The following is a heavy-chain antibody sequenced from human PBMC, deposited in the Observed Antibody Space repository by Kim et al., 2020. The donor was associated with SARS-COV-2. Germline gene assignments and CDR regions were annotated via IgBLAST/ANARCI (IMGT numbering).Heavy chain of an antibody. Sequence: SETLSLTCTVSGGSISSGGYYWSWIRQHPGKGLEWIGYIYYSGSTYYNPSLKSRITISVDTSKNQFSLKLSSVTAADTAVYYCASQEARHSYAPTFDYWGQGTLVTVSS. J-gene: IGHJ4*02. CDR2: IYYSGST. CDR3: ASQEARHSYAPTFDY. D-gene: IGHD5-18*01. CDR1: GGSISSGGYY. V-gene: IGHV4-31*03.